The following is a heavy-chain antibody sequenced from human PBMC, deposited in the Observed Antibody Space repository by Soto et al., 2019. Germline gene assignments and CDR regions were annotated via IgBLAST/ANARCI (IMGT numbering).Heavy chain of an antibody. J-gene: IGHJ2*01. CDR3: ARDRTSVNWYFDL. V-gene: IGHV4-59*01. D-gene: IGHD2-2*01. CDR2: IHYTGNT. CDR1: GDSISSYY. Sequence: QVQLQESGPGLVKPSETLSLTCTVSGDSISSYYWSWIRQPPGKGLEWIGYIHYTGNTNHNPSLKSRVTISVDTSKNQFSLKLSAVTAADTAVYYCARDRTSVNWYFDLWRRGTLVSVSS.